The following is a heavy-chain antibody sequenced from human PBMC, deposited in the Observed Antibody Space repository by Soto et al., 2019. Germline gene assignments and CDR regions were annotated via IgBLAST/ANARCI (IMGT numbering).Heavy chain of an antibody. Sequence: SETLSLTCFVSAFTSNYYWGRTRQPPGKGLEWIGSVYHSGITYYNPSLKGRVAISIDRSNSQFSLRLNSVTGADTAMYYCARLRGSHFDMDVWDQGTTVTVSS. J-gene: IGHJ6*02. V-gene: IGHV4-38-2*01. CDR1: AFTSNYY. CDR2: VYHSGIT. CDR3: ARLRGSHFDMDV.